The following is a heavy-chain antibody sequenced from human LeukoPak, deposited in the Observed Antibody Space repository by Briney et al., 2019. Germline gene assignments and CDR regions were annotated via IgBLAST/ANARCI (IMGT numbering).Heavy chain of an antibody. CDR2: IYNSGSTSYHSGNT. Sequence: SETLSLTCTVSGDSINSFYWSWIRQPPGKGLEWIGCIYNSGSTSYHSGNTKFNPSLKSRVTLSVDTSKNQFSLKLTSVTAADTAVYYCARVGDDYEADYWGQGTLVTVSS. V-gene: IGHV4-59*12. CDR1: GDSINSFY. J-gene: IGHJ4*02. D-gene: IGHD4-17*01. CDR3: ARVGDDYEADY.